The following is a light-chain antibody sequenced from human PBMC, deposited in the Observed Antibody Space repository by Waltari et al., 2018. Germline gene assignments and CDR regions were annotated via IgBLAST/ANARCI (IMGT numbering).Light chain of an antibody. CDR3: QSYDSSLSDSI. CDR1: SPNIGAGYD. CDR2: RKR. V-gene: IGLV1-40*01. J-gene: IGLJ2*01. Sequence: QSVLTQPPSVSGAPGPRVTISCTGSSPNIGAGYDVHWYQQLPGTTHKLLIFRKRNRPSGVPDRISGSKSGTSGSLAITGLQAEDEADYYCQSYDSSLSDSIFGGGTKLTVL.